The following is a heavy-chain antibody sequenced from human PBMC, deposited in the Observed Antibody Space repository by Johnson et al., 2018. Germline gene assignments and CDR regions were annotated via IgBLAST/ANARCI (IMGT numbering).Heavy chain of an antibody. J-gene: IGHJ6*02. V-gene: IGHV3-73*02. CDR2: IRSKANNYAT. CDR3: ARGSNTGYYFGVDV. CDR1: GFTFSGST. D-gene: IGHD1/OR15-1a*01. Sequence: VQLQESVGGLVQPGGSLKLSCAASGFTFSGSTIHWVRQASGIGLEWVGRIRSKANNYATAFAASLKGSGSMSKDDSKNTAYLQMNSLKTEDTAVYYCARGSNTGYYFGVDVWGQGTTFTVSS.